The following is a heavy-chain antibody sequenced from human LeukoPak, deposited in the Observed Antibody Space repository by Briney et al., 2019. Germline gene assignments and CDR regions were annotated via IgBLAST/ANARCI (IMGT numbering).Heavy chain of an antibody. V-gene: IGHV3-21*01. Sequence: PGGSLRLSCAASGFTFSSYSMNWVRQAPGKGLEWVSSISSSSSYIYYADSVKGRFTISRDNAKNSLYLQMNSLRAEDTAVYHCARDGAFGGVIVIDYWGQGTLVTVSS. D-gene: IGHD3-16*02. J-gene: IGHJ4*02. CDR2: ISSSSSYI. CDR1: GFTFSSYS. CDR3: ARDGAFGGVIVIDY.